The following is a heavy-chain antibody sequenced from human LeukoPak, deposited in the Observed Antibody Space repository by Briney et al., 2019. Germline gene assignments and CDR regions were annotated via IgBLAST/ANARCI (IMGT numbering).Heavy chain of an antibody. CDR1: GGSXSXXX. Sequence: GGSXSXXXXSWVXXPPGXXXXWXGYIYYSASTNYNPSLKSRVTISVDTSKNQFSLKQSYVDAAAEAVDCWASLNPVTTTMYYFDYWGQGTLVTVSS. J-gene: IGHJ4*02. D-gene: IGHD4-11*01. CDR3: ASLNPVTTTMYYFDY. CDR2: IYYSAST. V-gene: IGHV4-59*01.